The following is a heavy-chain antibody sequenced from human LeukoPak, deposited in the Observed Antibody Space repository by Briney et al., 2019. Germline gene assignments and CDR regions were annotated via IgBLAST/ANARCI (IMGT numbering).Heavy chain of an antibody. V-gene: IGHV4-39*07. CDR2: IYYSGST. D-gene: IGHD4-17*01. CDR3: ARGGYGDYAY. Sequence: PSETLSLTCTVSGGSISSSSYYWGWICQPPGKGLEWIGSIYYSGSTYYNPSLKSRVTISVDTSKNQFSLKLSSVTAADTAVYYCARGGYGDYAYWGQGTLVTVSS. CDR1: GGSISSSSYY. J-gene: IGHJ4*02.